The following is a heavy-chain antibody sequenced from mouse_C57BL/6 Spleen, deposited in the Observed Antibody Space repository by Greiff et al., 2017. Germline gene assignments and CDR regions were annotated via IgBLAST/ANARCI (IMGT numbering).Heavy chain of an antibody. CDR2: IYPGDGDT. CDR1: GYAFSSYW. Sequence: QVQLKESGAELVKPGASVKISCKASGYAFSSYWMNWVKQRPGKGLEWIGQIYPGDGDTNYNGKFKGKATLTADKSSSTAYMQLSSLTSEDSAVYCCASYGSSYGDYAMDYWGQGTSVTVSS. D-gene: IGHD1-1*01. CDR3: ASYGSSYGDYAMDY. J-gene: IGHJ4*01. V-gene: IGHV1-80*01.